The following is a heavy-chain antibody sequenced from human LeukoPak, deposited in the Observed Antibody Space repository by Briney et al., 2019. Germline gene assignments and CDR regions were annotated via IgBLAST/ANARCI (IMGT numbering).Heavy chain of an antibody. CDR1: GGTFSSYA. J-gene: IGHJ4*02. V-gene: IGHV1-69*13. Sequence: SVKVSCKASGGTFSSYAISWVQQAPGQGLEWMGGIIPIFGTANYAQKFQGRVTITADESTSTAYMELSSLRSEDTAVYYCARGYCSSTSCYEFGYWGQGTLVTVSS. D-gene: IGHD2-2*01. CDR3: ARGYCSSTSCYEFGY. CDR2: IIPIFGTA.